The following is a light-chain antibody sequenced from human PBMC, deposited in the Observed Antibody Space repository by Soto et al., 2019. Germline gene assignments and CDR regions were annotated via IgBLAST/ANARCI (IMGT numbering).Light chain of an antibody. CDR3: QQYNNWPPYS. J-gene: IGKJ2*01. CDR1: QSVGTN. Sequence: IVMTQSPATLSVAPGESATLSCRASQSVGTNLAWYQQTPGQAPRVLIHSASTRATSIPARFSGSGSDTAFTLTISGLQSEDFAIYYCQQYNNWPPYSFGQGTKLENK. V-gene: IGKV3-15*01. CDR2: SAS.